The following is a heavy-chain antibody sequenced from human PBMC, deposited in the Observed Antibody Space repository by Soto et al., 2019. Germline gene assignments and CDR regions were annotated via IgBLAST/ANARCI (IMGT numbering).Heavy chain of an antibody. D-gene: IGHD2-8*01. Sequence: NPSETLSLTCTVSGGSISSYYWSWIRQPAGKGLEWIGRIYTSGSTNYNPSLKSRVTVSVDTSKNQFSLKLSSVTAADTAVYYCARFGCTNGVCYKGWFDPWGQGTLVTVSS. CDR3: ARFGCTNGVCYKGWFDP. CDR1: GGSISSYY. CDR2: IYTSGST. J-gene: IGHJ5*02. V-gene: IGHV4-4*07.